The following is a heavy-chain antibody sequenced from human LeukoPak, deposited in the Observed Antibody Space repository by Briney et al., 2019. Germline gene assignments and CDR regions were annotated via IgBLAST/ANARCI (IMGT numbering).Heavy chain of an antibody. Sequence: SETLSLTCNVSGYSISSGYYWGWIRQPPGKGLEWIGSAYHSGIFYYNPSLASRVTISLDTSKNQFSLKLSSVTAADTALYYCARLYSGSYIYWGQGTLVTVSS. CDR3: ARLYSGSYIY. V-gene: IGHV4-38-2*02. J-gene: IGHJ4*02. CDR2: AYHSGIF. CDR1: GYSISSGYY. D-gene: IGHD1-26*01.